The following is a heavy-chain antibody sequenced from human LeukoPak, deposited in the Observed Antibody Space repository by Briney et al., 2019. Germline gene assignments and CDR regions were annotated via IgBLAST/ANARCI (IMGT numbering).Heavy chain of an antibody. V-gene: IGHV4-30-2*01. J-gene: IGHJ5*02. Sequence: SQTLSLTCAVSGGSISSGGYCWSWLRQPPGRGLEWVGYIYHSGSTYSTPSLKSRVSISVDRSKNQFSLKLSSVTAADTAVYYCARVVRFVWLNWFDPWGQGTLVTVSS. CDR3: ARVVRFVWLNWFDP. D-gene: IGHD3-9*01. CDR1: GGSISSGGYC. CDR2: IYHSGST.